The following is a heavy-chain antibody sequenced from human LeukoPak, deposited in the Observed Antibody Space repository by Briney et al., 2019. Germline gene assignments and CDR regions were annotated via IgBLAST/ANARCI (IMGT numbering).Heavy chain of an antibody. CDR3: ARDPTVTTLDFDH. CDR1: GYTFTGYY. V-gene: IGHV1-2*02. CDR2: INPNSGGT. Sequence: ASVKVSCKASGYTFTGYYMHWVRQAPGQGLEWRGWINPNSGGTNYAQKFQGRVTMTRDTSISTAYLELSRLRSDDPAVYYCARDPTVTTLDFDHWGQNPLVTVSS. J-gene: IGHJ4*02. D-gene: IGHD4-17*01.